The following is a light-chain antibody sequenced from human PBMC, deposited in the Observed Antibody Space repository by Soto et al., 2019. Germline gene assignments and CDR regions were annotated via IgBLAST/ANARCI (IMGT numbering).Light chain of an antibody. J-gene: IGKJ1*01. CDR1: QTISSD. Sequence: DIQMTQSPSSLSASVGDRVTITCRASQTISSDSNWYQQKPGKAPKLLIYAASSLQSGVPSRFSGSGSGADFTLTIISLQPEDFATYYCQQSYATPRTFGQGTKVEI. V-gene: IGKV1-39*01. CDR2: AAS. CDR3: QQSYATPRT.